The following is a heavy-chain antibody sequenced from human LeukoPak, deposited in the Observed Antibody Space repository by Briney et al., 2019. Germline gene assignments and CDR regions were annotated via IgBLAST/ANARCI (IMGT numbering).Heavy chain of an antibody. CDR1: GFTFSTYG. D-gene: IGHD6-19*01. CDR2: ITGRGDYT. J-gene: IGHJ2*01. CDR3: AKVGGSGWYWHFDL. Sequence: GGSLRLSCVASGFTFSTYGMSWVRQAPGKGLEWVSAITGRGDYTYYPGSVKGRFTISRDNSKNTLYLQMNGLRAEDTAVYYCAKVGGSGWYWHFDLWGRGTLVTVSS. V-gene: IGHV3-23*01.